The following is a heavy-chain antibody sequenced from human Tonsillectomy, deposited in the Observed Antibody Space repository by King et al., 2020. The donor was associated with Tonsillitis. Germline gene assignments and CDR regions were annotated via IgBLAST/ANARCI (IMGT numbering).Heavy chain of an antibody. D-gene: IGHD4-17*01. CDR1: GFTFSNAW. CDR3: TTPSGDYETNTFDY. CDR2: IKSKTDGGTT. Sequence: LVESGGGLVKPGGSLRLSCAASGFTFSNAWMSWVRQAPGKGLEWVGRIKSKTDGGTTDYAAPVKGRFTISRDDSKNTLYLQMNSLKTEDTAVYYCTTPSGDYETNTFDYWGQGTLVTVSS. J-gene: IGHJ4*02. V-gene: IGHV3-15*01.